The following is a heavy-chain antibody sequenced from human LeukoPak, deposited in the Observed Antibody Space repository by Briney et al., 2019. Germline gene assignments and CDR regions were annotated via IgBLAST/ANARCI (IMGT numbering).Heavy chain of an antibody. Sequence: SETLSLTCAVYGGSFSGYYWSWIRQPPGKGLEWIGEINHSGSTNYNPSLKSRVTISVDTSKNQFSLKLSSVTAADTAVYYCARLYYDILTGYYNYYYYMDVWGKGTTVTISS. J-gene: IGHJ6*03. CDR2: INHSGST. CDR1: GGSFSGYY. D-gene: IGHD3-9*01. V-gene: IGHV4-34*01. CDR3: ARLYYDILTGYYNYYYYMDV.